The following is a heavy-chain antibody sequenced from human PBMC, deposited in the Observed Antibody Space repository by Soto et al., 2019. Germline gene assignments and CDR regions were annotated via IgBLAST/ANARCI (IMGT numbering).Heavy chain of an antibody. CDR2: INHSGST. Sequence: QVQLQQWGAGLLKPSETLSLTCAVYGGSFSGYYWSWIRQPPGKGLEWIGEINHSGSTNYNPSLKSRVTIAVDASKSQCSLKLSSVPAADTAVYYCARGTRMVRTHSFDYWGQGSLVTVSS. CDR3: ARGTRMVRTHSFDY. CDR1: GGSFSGYY. V-gene: IGHV4-34*01. D-gene: IGHD3-10*01. J-gene: IGHJ4*02.